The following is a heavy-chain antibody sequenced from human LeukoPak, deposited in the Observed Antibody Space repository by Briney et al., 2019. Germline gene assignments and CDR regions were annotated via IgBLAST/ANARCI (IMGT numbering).Heavy chain of an antibody. V-gene: IGHV3-23*01. CDR2: VRGGSGNT. J-gene: IGHJ4*02. Sequence: PGGSLRLSCAASGFTFSSYAMSWVRQAPGKGLEWVSAVRGGSGNTYYADSVKGRFTISRDNSKNMLYLQMNTLRAEDTAVYYCAKGHWDCEGYYYFDYWGQGTLVTVSS. CDR1: GFTFSSYA. D-gene: IGHD3-22*01. CDR3: AKGHWDCEGYYYFDY.